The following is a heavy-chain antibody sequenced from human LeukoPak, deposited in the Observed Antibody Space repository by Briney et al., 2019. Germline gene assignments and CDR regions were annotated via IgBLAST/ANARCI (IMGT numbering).Heavy chain of an antibody. D-gene: IGHD2-2*02. Sequence: ASVKVSCKASGYTSTSYYMHWVRQAPGQGLEWMGIINPSGGSTSYAQKFQGRVTMTRDMSTSTVYMELSSLRSEDTAVYYCARVFTTCSSTSCYRENDYWGQGTLVTVSS. CDR3: ARVFTTCSSTSCYRENDY. J-gene: IGHJ4*02. V-gene: IGHV1-46*01. CDR1: GYTSTSYY. CDR2: INPSGGST.